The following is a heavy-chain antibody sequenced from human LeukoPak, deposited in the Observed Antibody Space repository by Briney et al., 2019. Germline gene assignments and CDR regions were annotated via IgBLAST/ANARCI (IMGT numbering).Heavy chain of an antibody. CDR3: AKDRVLRYFDWLFDLDY. CDR2: IRYDGSNK. J-gene: IGHJ4*02. Sequence: PGGSLRLSCAASEFTFSSYGMHWVRQAPGKGLEWVAFIRYDGSNKYYADSVKGRFTISRDNSKNTLYLQMNSLRAEDTAVYYCAKDRVLRYFDWLFDLDYWGQGTLVTVSS. V-gene: IGHV3-30*02. D-gene: IGHD3-9*01. CDR1: EFTFSSYG.